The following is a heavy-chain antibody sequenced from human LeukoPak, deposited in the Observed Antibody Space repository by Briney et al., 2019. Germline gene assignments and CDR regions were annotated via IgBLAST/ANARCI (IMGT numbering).Heavy chain of an antibody. V-gene: IGHV4-4*07. D-gene: IGHD6-13*01. CDR1: GYSISSGYY. CDR3: HLAAAGRSIYYYYMDV. J-gene: IGHJ6*03. Sequence: SETLSLTCTVSGYSISSGYYWGWIRQPAGKGLEWIGRIYTSGSTNYNPSLKSRVTMSVDTSKNQFSLKLGSVTAADTAVYYCHLAAAGRSIYYYYMDVWGKGTTVTVSS. CDR2: IYTSGST.